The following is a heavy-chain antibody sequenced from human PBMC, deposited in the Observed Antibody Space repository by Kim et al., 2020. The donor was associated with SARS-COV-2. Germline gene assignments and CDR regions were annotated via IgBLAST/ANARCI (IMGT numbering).Heavy chain of an antibody. V-gene: IGHV3-21*01. Sequence: GGSLRLSCAASGFTFSSYSMNWVRQAPGKGLEWVSSISSSSSYIYYADSVKGRFTISRDNAKNSLYLQMNSLRAEDTAVYYCARGGYSSGWYLLDYWGQGTLVTVSS. CDR3: ARGGYSSGWYLLDY. CDR2: ISSSSSYI. D-gene: IGHD6-19*01. J-gene: IGHJ4*02. CDR1: GFTFSSYS.